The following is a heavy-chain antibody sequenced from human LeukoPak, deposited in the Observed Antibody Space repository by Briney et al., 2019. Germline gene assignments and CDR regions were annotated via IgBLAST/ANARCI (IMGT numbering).Heavy chain of an antibody. Sequence: GGSLRLSCAASGFTFSNYGMHWVRQAPGKGLEWVSSISVRSNYIYYADSVRGRFRISRDDARDSLYLQMNSLRAEDTAVYYCVRLRRNSDTSGFYYYYDFWGQGTLVTVSS. V-gene: IGHV3-21*01. D-gene: IGHD3-22*01. CDR1: GFTFSNYG. J-gene: IGHJ4*02. CDR2: ISVRSNYI. CDR3: VRLRRNSDTSGFYYYYDF.